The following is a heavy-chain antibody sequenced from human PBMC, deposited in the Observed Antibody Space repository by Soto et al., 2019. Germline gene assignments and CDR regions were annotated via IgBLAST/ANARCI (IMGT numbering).Heavy chain of an antibody. CDR1: GYTFTGYY. Sequence: QVQLVQSGAEVKKPGASVKVSCKASGYTFTGYYMHWGRQAPGQGLEWMGGINPNSGGTNDAQPFQGVYTMTRDTSVSTAYMELSKLRSDDTAVYYCAREGLAARLGFGPCGRGNLVTVSS. CDR2: INPNSGGT. CDR3: AREGLAARLGFGP. D-gene: IGHD6-6*01. J-gene: IGHJ5*02. V-gene: IGHV1-2*02.